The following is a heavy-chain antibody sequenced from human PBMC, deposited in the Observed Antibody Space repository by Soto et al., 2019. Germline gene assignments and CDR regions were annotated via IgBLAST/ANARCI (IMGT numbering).Heavy chain of an antibody. Sequence: TGGSLRLSCAASGFTFDDYAMHWVRQAPGKGLEWVSGISWNSGSIGYADSVKGRFTISRDNSKNSLYLQMNSLRIEDTATYYCARLWTGFYNERPTSLVYWGPGTLVTVSS. CDR2: ISWNSGSI. D-gene: IGHD3-9*01. CDR3: ARLWTGFYNERPTSLVY. CDR1: GFTFDDYA. J-gene: IGHJ4*02. V-gene: IGHV3-9*01.